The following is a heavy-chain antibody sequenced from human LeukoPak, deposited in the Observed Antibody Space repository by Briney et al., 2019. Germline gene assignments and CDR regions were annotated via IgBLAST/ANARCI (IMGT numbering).Heavy chain of an antibody. CDR2: ISSSGSTI. CDR1: GFTFSSYE. CDR3: ARRAGAYSHPYDY. Sequence: GGSLRLSCAASGFTFSSYEMNWVRQAPGKGLEWVSYISSSGSTIYYADSVKGRFTISRDNSKNTLYLQMNSLRAEDTAVYYCARRAGAYSHPYDYWGPGTLVTVSS. J-gene: IGHJ4*02. D-gene: IGHD4/OR15-4a*01. V-gene: IGHV3-48*03.